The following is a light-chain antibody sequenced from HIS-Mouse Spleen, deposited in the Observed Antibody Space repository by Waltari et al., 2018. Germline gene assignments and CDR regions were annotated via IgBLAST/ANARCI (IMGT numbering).Light chain of an antibody. CDR2: DGS. V-gene: IGLV2-11*01. Sequence: QSALTQPRSVSGSPGQSVTISCTGTSSDVGGYNYVSWYQQHPGKAPNLMSYDGSKRPSGVPDRFSGSKAGNTASLTISGLQAEDEADYYCCSYAGSYTVVFGGGTKLTVL. CDR3: CSYAGSYTVV. CDR1: SSDVGGYNY. J-gene: IGLJ2*01.